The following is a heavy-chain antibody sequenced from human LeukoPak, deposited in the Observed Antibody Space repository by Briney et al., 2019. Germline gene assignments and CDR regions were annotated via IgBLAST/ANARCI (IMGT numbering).Heavy chain of an antibody. D-gene: IGHD3-10*01. CDR1: GGTFSSYA. CDR2: IIPTFGTA. J-gene: IGHJ3*02. Sequence: SVKVSCKASGGTFSSYAISWVRQAPGQGLEWMGGIIPTFGTANYAQKFQGRVTMTRDTSITTVYVELSSLTSEDTAVYYCARDARGAAVADDAFDIWGQGTMVTVSS. V-gene: IGHV1-69*05. CDR3: ARDARGAAVADDAFDI.